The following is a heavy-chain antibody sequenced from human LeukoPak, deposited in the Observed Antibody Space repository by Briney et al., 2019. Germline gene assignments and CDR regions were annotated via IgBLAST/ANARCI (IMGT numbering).Heavy chain of an antibody. Sequence: GGSLRLSCAASGFTFSSYGMHWVRQAPGKGLEWVAVISYDGSNKYYADSVKGRFTISRDNSKNTLYLQMNSLRAEDTAVYYCAKDHQYSSGWYVVDYYYGMDVWGQGTTVTVSS. J-gene: IGHJ6*02. V-gene: IGHV3-30*18. D-gene: IGHD6-19*01. CDR1: GFTFSSYG. CDR2: ISYDGSNK. CDR3: AKDHQYSSGWYVVDYYYGMDV.